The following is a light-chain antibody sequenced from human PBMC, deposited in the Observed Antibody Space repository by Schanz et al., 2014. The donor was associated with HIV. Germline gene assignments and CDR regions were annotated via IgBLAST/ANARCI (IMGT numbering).Light chain of an antibody. CDR3: SSYTSSSTLNVV. J-gene: IGLJ2*01. CDR2: DVS. Sequence: QSVLTQPASVSGSPGQSITISCTGTSSDVGGYNYVSWYQQHPGKAPKLMIYDVSNRPSGGSNRFSGSKSGNTASLTISGLQAEDEADYYCSSYTSSSTLNVVFGGGTKVTVL. V-gene: IGLV2-14*03. CDR1: SSDVGGYNY.